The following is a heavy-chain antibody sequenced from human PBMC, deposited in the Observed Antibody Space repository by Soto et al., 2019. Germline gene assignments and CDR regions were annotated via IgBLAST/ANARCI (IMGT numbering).Heavy chain of an antibody. CDR2: ISYDGSNK. D-gene: IGHD1-7*01. Sequence: PGGSLRLSCAASGFTFSSYGMHWVRQAPGKGLEWVAVISYDGSNKYYADSVKGRFTISRDNSKNTLYLQMNSLRAEDTAVYYCAKDYRELISNFDYWGQGTLVTVSS. V-gene: IGHV3-30*18. CDR1: GFTFSSYG. CDR3: AKDYRELISNFDY. J-gene: IGHJ4*02.